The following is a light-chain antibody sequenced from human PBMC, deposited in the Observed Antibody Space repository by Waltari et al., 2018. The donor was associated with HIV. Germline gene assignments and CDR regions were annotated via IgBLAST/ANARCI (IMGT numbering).Light chain of an antibody. Sequence: QSALTQPASVSWSPGQSVTISCTGTSSDVDKYNYVSWYQQHPGQAPTLMIYEVIKRPSGVSNRFSGSKSGNTASLTISGLQAEDDADYYCSSFTSSTTWVFGGGTRLTVL. CDR1: SSDVDKYNY. J-gene: IGLJ3*02. V-gene: IGLV2-14*01. CDR2: EVI. CDR3: SSFTSSTTWV.